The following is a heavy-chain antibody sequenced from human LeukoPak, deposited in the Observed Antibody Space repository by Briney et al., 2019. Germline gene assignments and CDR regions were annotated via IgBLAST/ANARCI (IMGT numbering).Heavy chain of an antibody. V-gene: IGHV3-23*01. D-gene: IGHD2-2*01. CDR1: GFSFSTYG. CDR2: ISDSGSRT. J-gene: IGHJ6*03. CDR3: AKHPRFKLKEAAAVSYYHYMDV. Sequence: PGGSLRLSCAESGFSFSTYGMSWVRQAPGKGLEWVSGISDSGSRTYSADSVKGRFIISRDNAKNTLSLRMYSLRAEDTAVYYCAKHPRFKLKEAAAVSYYHYMDVWGKGTTVTVSS.